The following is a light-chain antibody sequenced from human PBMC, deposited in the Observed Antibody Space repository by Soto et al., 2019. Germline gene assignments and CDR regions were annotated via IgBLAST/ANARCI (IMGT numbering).Light chain of an antibody. J-gene: IGKJ3*01. CDR2: AAS. V-gene: IGKV1-27*01. CDR3: QKYDSGLAFT. Sequence: DIQMTQSPSSLSASVGDRVTINCRASQAISNYLAWYQQKPGKVPKLLIYAASTLQSGVPSWFSGSGSGTDFTLTISSLQPEDVATYYCQKYDSGLAFTFGPGTKVDLK. CDR1: QAISNY.